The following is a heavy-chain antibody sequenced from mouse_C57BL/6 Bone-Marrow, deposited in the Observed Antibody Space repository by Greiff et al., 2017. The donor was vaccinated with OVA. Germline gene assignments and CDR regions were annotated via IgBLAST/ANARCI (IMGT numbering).Heavy chain of an antibody. Sequence: EVQGVESGGGLVQPKGSLKLSCAASGFSFNTYAMNWVRQAPGKGLEWVARIRSKSNNYATYYADSVKDRFTISRDDSESMLYLQMNNLKTEDTAMYYCVRLYYGYRYAMDYWGQGTSVTVSS. J-gene: IGHJ4*01. V-gene: IGHV10-1*01. CDR2: IRSKSNNYAT. CDR3: VRLYYGYRYAMDY. D-gene: IGHD2-2*01. CDR1: GFSFNTYA.